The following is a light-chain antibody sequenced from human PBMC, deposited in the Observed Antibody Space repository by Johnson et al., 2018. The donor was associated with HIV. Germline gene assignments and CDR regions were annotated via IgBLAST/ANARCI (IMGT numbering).Light chain of an antibody. CDR2: DNN. CDR3: GTLYTSMSAYV. Sequence: QSVLTQSPSVSAAPGQKVTISCSGSSTNIGNNYVSCYYQLPGTAPQLLFYDNNKRPSGIPSRLSGPKSATSATSGTTALQTGDEADYYCGTLYTSMSAYVFATGTKVTVL. V-gene: IGLV1-51*01. J-gene: IGLJ1*01. CDR1: STNIGNNY.